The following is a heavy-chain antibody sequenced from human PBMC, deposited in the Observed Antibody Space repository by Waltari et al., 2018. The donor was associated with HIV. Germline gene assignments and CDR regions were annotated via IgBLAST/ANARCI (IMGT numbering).Heavy chain of an antibody. CDR3: ARVQTGVDTAMVNRYFDL. D-gene: IGHD5-18*01. CDR2: IYYSGST. V-gene: IGHV4-39*01. CDR1: GGSISSSCYY. Sequence: QLQLQESGPGLVKPSETLSLTCTVSGGSISSSCYYWGWIRQPPGKGLEWIGSIYYSGSTYYNPSLKSRVTISVDTSKNQFSLKLSSVTAADTAVYYCARVQTGVDTAMVNRYFDLWGRGTLVTVSS. J-gene: IGHJ2*01.